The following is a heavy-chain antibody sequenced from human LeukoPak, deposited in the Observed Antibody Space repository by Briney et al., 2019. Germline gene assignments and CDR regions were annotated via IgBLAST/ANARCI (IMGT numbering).Heavy chain of an antibody. V-gene: IGHV4-34*01. J-gene: IGHJ6*02. D-gene: IGHD6-19*01. CDR1: GGSFSGYY. Sequence: SETQSLTCAVYGGSFSGYYWSWIRQPPGKGLEWIGEINHSGSTNYNPSLKSRVTISVDTSKNQFSLKLSSVTAADTAVYYCARGAGYSSGWYLKSFYYGMDVWGQGTTVTVSS. CDR2: INHSGST. CDR3: ARGAGYSSGWYLKSFYYGMDV.